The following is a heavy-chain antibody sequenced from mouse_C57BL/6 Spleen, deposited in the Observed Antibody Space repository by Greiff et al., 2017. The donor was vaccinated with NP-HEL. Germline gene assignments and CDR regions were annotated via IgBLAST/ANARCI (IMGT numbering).Heavy chain of an antibody. J-gene: IGHJ2*01. CDR2: IYPGDGDT. Sequence: QVQLQQSGAELVKPGASVKISCKASGYAFSSYWMNWVKQRPGKGLEWIGQIYPGDGDTNYNGKFKGKATLTADKSSSTAYMQLSSLTSEDSAVYFCARGWTAQATLGYWGQGTTLTVSS. V-gene: IGHV1-80*01. CDR1: GYAFSSYW. D-gene: IGHD3-2*02. CDR3: ARGWTAQATLGY.